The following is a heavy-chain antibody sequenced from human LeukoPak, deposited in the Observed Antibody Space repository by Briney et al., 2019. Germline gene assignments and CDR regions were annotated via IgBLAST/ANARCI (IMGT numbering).Heavy chain of an antibody. Sequence: ASVKVSCKASGYTFTGYYMHWVRQAPGQGLEWMGWINPNSGGTNYAQKFQGRVTMTRDTSISTAYMELSRLRSDDTAVYYCARETLDYGDYGWFDPWGQGTLVTVSS. CDR3: ARETLDYGDYGWFDP. J-gene: IGHJ5*02. CDR1: GYTFTGYY. CDR2: INPNSGGT. D-gene: IGHD4-17*01. V-gene: IGHV1-2*02.